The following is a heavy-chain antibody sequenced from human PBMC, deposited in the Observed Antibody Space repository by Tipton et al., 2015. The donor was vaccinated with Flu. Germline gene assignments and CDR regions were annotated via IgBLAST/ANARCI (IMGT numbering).Heavy chain of an antibody. CDR1: GGSISSSSYY. D-gene: IGHD3-22*01. Sequence: LRLSCTVSGGSISSSSYYWGWIRQPPGKGLEWIGSIYYSGNTYYNPSLKSRVTISVDTSKNQFSLKLSSVTAADTAVYYCARDGFITMIVVVTPGAFDIWGQGTMVTVSS. V-gene: IGHV4-39*07. CDR2: IYYSGNT. J-gene: IGHJ3*02. CDR3: ARDGFITMIVVVTPGAFDI.